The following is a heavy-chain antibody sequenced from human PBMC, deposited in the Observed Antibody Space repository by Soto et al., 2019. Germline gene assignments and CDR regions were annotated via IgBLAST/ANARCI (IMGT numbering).Heavy chain of an antibody. V-gene: IGHV3-30*04. J-gene: IGHJ4*02. CDR1: GFTFSSYA. CDR2: ISYDGSNK. Sequence: PGGSLRLSCAASGFTFSSYALHWVRQAPGKGLEWAAVISYDGSNKYYADSVKGRFTISRDNSKDTLYLQMDSLRVEDTAVYYCARDYYYDTSGYYYVLNYWGQGTLVTVSS. CDR3: ARDYYYDTSGYYYVLNY. D-gene: IGHD3-22*01.